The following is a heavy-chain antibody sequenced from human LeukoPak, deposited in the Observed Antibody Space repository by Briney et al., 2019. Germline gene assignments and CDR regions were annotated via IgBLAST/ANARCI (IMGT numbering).Heavy chain of an antibody. J-gene: IGHJ3*02. Sequence: GRSLRLSCTASGFTFGDYAMSWVRQAPGKGLEWVGFIRSKAYGGTTEYAASVKGRFTISRDDSKSIAYLQMNSLKTEDTAVYYCARPRYSGHDAFDIWGQGTMVTVSS. CDR2: IRSKAYGGTT. CDR3: ARPRYSGHDAFDI. D-gene: IGHD1-26*01. CDR1: GFTFGDYA. V-gene: IGHV3-49*04.